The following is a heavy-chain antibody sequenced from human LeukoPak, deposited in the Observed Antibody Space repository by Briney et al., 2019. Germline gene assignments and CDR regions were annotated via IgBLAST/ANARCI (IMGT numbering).Heavy chain of an antibody. CDR1: GFTFSDYV. CDR2: ISYDGSNK. J-gene: IGHJ4*02. Sequence: GGSLRLSCAASGFTFSDYVMHWVRQAPGKGLEWVAVISYDGSNKYYGDSVKGRVTFSRDNSKNTLYLQMNSLRAEDTAMYYCARHASTHYFDSWGQGTLVTVSS. V-gene: IGHV3-30*03. CDR3: ARHASTHYFDS. D-gene: IGHD2/OR15-2a*01.